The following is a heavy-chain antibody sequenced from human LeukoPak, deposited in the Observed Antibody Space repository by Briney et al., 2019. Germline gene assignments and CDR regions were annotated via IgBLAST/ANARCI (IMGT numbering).Heavy chain of an antibody. Sequence: PSETLSLTCTVSGGSISRSSYYWGWIRQTPGKGPEWIASIYYGGSTYYNPSLKSRVTISVDTSKNQFSLKLSSVTAADTAVYYCARCSIAAAGRFDPWGQGTLVTVSS. V-gene: IGHV4-39*01. CDR1: GGSISRSSYY. D-gene: IGHD6-13*01. J-gene: IGHJ5*02. CDR2: IYYGGST. CDR3: ARCSIAAAGRFDP.